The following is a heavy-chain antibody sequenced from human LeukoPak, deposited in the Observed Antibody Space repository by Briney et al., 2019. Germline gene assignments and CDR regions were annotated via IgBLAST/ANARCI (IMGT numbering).Heavy chain of an antibody. J-gene: IGHJ5*02. Sequence: PSETLSLTCTVSGGSISSFYWSWIRQPPGKGLEWIGYIYYTGSTNYNPSLKSRVTISVDTSKNQFSLKLSSVTAADTAAYYCARAPRNNWFDPWGQGTLVTVSS. CDR2: IYYTGST. CDR1: GGSISSFY. V-gene: IGHV4-59*01. CDR3: ARAPRNNWFDP.